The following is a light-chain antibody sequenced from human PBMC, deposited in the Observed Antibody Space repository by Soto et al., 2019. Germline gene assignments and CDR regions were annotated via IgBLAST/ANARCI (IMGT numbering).Light chain of an antibody. J-gene: IGLJ1*01. Sequence: QSALTQPASVSGSPGQSITISCTGASSDVGDYNYVSWYQHHPGKAPKLLIYEVNNRPSGVSDRFSGSKSGNVASLAISWLQAEDDADYYCSSYTSSSTYVFGTGTKLTVL. CDR2: EVN. CDR3: SSYTSSSTYV. CDR1: SSDVGDYNY. V-gene: IGLV2-14*01.